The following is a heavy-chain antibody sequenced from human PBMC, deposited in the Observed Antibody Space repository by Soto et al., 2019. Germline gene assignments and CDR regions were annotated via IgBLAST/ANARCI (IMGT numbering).Heavy chain of an antibody. D-gene: IGHD6-6*01. J-gene: IGHJ6*02. CDR2: IYYSGST. V-gene: IGHV4-31*03. Sequence: PSETLSLTCTVSGGSISSSSYYWGWIRQPPGKGLEWIGYIYYSGSTYHNPSLKSRVTISVDTSKNQFSLKLSSVTAADTAVYYCARVCIAARRPYGMDVWGQGTTVTVSS. CDR3: ARVCIAARRPYGMDV. CDR1: GGSISSSSYY.